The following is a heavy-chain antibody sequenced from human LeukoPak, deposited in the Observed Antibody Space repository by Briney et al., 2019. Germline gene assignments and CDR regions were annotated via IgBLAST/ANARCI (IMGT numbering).Heavy chain of an antibody. J-gene: IGHJ4*02. CDR2: IYPGDSET. Sequence: KSGESLKISCKGSGYSFPTYWIGWVRQMPGKGLEWMGIIYPGDSETRYSPSFQGQVTISADKSISTAYLQWSRLKASDTAMYYCARKSRADYWGQGTPVTVSS. CDR3: ARKSRADY. V-gene: IGHV5-51*01. CDR1: GYSFPTYW.